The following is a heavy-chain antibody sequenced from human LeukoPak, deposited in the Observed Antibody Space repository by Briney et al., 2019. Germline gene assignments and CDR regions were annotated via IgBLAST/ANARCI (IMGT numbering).Heavy chain of an antibody. V-gene: IGHV3-23*01. CDR2: ISGSGGST. CDR1: GFTFIGFW. J-gene: IGHJ6*02. D-gene: IGHD2-15*01. CDR3: AKADVVVVAAAPYYYYGMDV. Sequence: GGSLRLSCAVSGFTFIGFWMSWSRQAPGKGLEWVSAISGSGGSTYYADSVKGRFTISRDNSKNTLYLQMNSLRAEDTAVYYCAKADVVVVAAAPYYYYGMDVWGQGTTVTVSS.